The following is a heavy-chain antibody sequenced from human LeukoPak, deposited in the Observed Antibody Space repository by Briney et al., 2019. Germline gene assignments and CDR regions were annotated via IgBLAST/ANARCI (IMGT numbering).Heavy chain of an antibody. CDR2: LSGGGGNT. CDR3: AREAPGPTEGFDY. J-gene: IGHJ4*02. V-gene: IGHV3-23*01. CDR1: GFTFSSYA. Sequence: GGSLRLSCAASGFTFSSYAMTWVRQAPGKGLEWVSALSGGGGNTYYADSVKGRFTISRDNSKNTLYLQMNSLRAEDTAVYYCAREAPGPTEGFDYWGQGTLVTVSS.